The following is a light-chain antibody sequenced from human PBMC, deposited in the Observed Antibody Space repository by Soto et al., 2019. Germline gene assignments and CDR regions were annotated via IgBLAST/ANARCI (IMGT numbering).Light chain of an antibody. CDR3: QQYGSSPRT. CDR2: GAS. J-gene: IGKJ1*01. V-gene: IGKV3-20*01. Sequence: EIVLTQSPGTLSLSPSEGGTLXGRASQSVSSNLAWHQQKPGQAPTLLIYGASIRAAGIPDRFSGSGSGTDFTLTIRRLEPDDFAVYYCQQYGSSPRTFGQGTKVDIK. CDR1: QSVSSN.